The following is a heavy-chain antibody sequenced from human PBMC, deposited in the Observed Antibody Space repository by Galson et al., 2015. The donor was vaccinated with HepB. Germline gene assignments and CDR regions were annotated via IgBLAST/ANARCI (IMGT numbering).Heavy chain of an antibody. CDR1: GFTFSDYY. CDR2: ISSSSSYT. CDR3: ARAYFDWLYPFGY. J-gene: IGHJ4*02. D-gene: IGHD3-9*01. V-gene: IGHV3-11*06. Sequence: SLRLSCAASGFTFSDYYMSWIRQAPGKGLEWVSYISSSSSYTNYADSVKGRFTISRDNAKNSLYLQMNSLRAEDTAVYYCARAYFDWLYPFGYWGQGTLVTVSS.